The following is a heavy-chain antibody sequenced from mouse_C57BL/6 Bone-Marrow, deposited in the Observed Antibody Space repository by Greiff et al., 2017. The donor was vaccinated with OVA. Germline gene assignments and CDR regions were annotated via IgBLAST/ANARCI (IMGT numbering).Heavy chain of an antibody. CDR2: INPNNGGT. Sequence: DQLQQSGPELVKPGASVKIPCKASGYTFTDYNMDWVKQSHGKSLEWIGDINPNNGGTIYNQKFKGKATLTVDKSSSTAYMELRSLTSEDTAVYYCARNYGSSYWFAYWGQGTLVTVSA. D-gene: IGHD1-1*01. J-gene: IGHJ3*01. V-gene: IGHV1-18*01. CDR3: ARNYGSSYWFAY. CDR1: GYTFTDYN.